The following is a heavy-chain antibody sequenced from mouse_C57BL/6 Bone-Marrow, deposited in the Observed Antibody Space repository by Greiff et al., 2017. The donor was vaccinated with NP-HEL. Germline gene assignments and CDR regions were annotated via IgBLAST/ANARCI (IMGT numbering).Heavy chain of an antibody. D-gene: IGHD2-5*01. J-gene: IGHJ4*01. V-gene: IGHV1-81*01. Sequence: QVHVKQSGAELARPGASVKLSCKASGYTFTSYGISWVKQRTGQGLEWIGEIYPRSGNTYYNEKVKGKATLTADKSSSKAYMELRSLTSEDSAVYVCARFYYSNYGYYAMDYWGQGTSVTVSS. CDR3: ARFYYSNYGYYAMDY. CDR2: IYPRSGNT. CDR1: GYTFTSYG.